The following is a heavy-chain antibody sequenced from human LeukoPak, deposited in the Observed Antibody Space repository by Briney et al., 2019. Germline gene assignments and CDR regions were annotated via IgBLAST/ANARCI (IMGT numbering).Heavy chain of an antibody. Sequence: GGSLRLSCAVSGFTFSDTLMSWVRQAPGKGLEWVGRIKSKTDGGTTDYAAPVKGRFTISRDSAKNSLYLQMNSLRAEDTAVYYCARGPYSSNWYVDYWGQGTLVTVAS. CDR1: GFTFSDTL. CDR2: IKSKTDGGTT. CDR3: ARGPYSSNWYVDY. J-gene: IGHJ4*02. V-gene: IGHV3-15*01. D-gene: IGHD6-13*01.